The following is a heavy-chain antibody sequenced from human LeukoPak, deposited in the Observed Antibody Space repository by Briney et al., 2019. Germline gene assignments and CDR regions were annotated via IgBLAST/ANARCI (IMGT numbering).Heavy chain of an antibody. V-gene: IGHV7-4-1*02. CDR3: ARDNQGY. CDR1: GYTFTNYP. Sequence: GASVKVSCKASGYTFTNYPMIWVRQAPGQGLECMGWINTNTGNPTYAQGFTGRFVFSLDTSVSTAYLQISSLKAEDTAVYYCARDNQGYWGQGTLVTVSS. J-gene: IGHJ4*02. CDR2: INTNTGNP.